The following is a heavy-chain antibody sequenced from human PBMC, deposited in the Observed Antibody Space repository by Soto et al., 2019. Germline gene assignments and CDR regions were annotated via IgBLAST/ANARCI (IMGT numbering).Heavy chain of an antibody. Sequence: ASVKVSCKASGYTFTSYGISWVRQAPGQGLEWMGWISAYNGNTNYAQKHQGRVTMTTDTSTRTAYMELRSLRSDDTAVYYCAREITFGGVIVNKEDDAFDIWG. D-gene: IGHD3-16*02. J-gene: IGHJ3*02. V-gene: IGHV1-18*01. CDR1: GYTFTSYG. CDR3: AREITFGGVIVNKEDDAFDI. CDR2: ISAYNGNT.